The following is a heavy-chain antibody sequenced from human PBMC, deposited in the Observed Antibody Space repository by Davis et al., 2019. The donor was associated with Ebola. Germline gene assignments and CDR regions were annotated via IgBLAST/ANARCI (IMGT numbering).Heavy chain of an antibody. CDR2: ISGSGGST. J-gene: IGHJ6*02. CDR3: ARGKIVVVVAATHYYYYGMDV. Sequence: GESLKISCAASGFTFSSYAMSWVRQAPGKGLEWVSAISGSGGSTYYADSVKGRFTISRDNSKNTLYLQMNSLRAEDTAVYYCARGKIVVVVAATHYYYYGMDVWGQGTTVTVSS. CDR1: GFTFSSYA. D-gene: IGHD2-15*01. V-gene: IGHV3-23*01.